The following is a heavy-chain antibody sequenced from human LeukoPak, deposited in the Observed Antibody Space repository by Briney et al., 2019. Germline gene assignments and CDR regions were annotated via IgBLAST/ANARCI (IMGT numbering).Heavy chain of an antibody. Sequence: SQTLSLTCTVSGGSISSGSYYWSWIRQPAWKGLEWIGRIYTSGSTNYNPSLKSRVTISVDTAKNQFSLKVTSVTAADTAVYYCAKLGNYDLMIESWGQGTLVTVSS. J-gene: IGHJ4*02. CDR3: AKLGNYDLMIES. CDR1: GGSISSGSYY. CDR2: IYTSGST. V-gene: IGHV4-61*02. D-gene: IGHD3-3*01.